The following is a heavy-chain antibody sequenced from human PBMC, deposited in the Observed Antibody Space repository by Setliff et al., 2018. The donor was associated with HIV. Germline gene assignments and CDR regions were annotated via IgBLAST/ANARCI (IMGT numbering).Heavy chain of an antibody. D-gene: IGHD4-17*01. Sequence: GASVKVSCKASGYAFTGYYLHWVRQAPGQGLEWMGWINPSDGGAKYAHNLEGRVTMTRDTSISTFYMEVTRLTSDDTAVYYCARDGGRYGDYRDFDYWGQGALVTVSS. V-gene: IGHV1-2*02. CDR1: GYAFTGYY. CDR3: ARDGGRYGDYRDFDY. CDR2: INPSDGGA. J-gene: IGHJ4*02.